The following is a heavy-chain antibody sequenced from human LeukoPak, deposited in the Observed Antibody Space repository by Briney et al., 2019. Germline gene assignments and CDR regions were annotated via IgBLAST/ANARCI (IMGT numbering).Heavy chain of an antibody. V-gene: IGHV1-2*02. CDR3: ARDKPPYSSGWYREDWFDP. CDR1: GYTFTGYY. Sequence: GASVKVSFTASGYTFTGYYMHWVRQAPGQGLEWMGWINPNSGGTNYAQRFQGRVTMTRDTSISTAYMELSRLRSDDTAVYYCARDKPPYSSGWYREDWFDPWGQGTLVTVSS. J-gene: IGHJ5*02. D-gene: IGHD6-19*01. CDR2: INPNSGGT.